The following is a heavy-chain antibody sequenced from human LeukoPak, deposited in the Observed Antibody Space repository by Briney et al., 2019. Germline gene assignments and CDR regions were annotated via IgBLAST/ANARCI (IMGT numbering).Heavy chain of an antibody. Sequence: SETLSLTCTVSGGSISSSRYYWGWIRQPPGKGLEWIGSIYYTGSTYYNPSVKSRVTISVDTSKNQFSLRLSPVTAADTAVYYCAREQLALDYWGQGTLVTVSS. CDR1: GGSISSSRYY. J-gene: IGHJ4*02. CDR2: IYYTGST. D-gene: IGHD6-13*01. CDR3: AREQLALDY. V-gene: IGHV4-39*02.